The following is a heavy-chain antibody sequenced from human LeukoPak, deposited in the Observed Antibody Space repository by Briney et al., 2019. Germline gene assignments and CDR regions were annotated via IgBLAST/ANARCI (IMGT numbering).Heavy chain of an antibody. J-gene: IGHJ4*02. V-gene: IGHV3-30*02. D-gene: IGHD3-22*01. CDR2: IRYDGSNK. CDR1: GFTFSSYG. Sequence: PGGSLRLSCAASGFTFSSYGMHWVRQAPGKGLEWVVFIRYDGSNKYYADSVKGRFTISRDNSKNTLYLQMNSLRAEDTAVYYCAKGLSGGSYYPVDYWGQGTLVTVSS. CDR3: AKGLSGGSYYPVDY.